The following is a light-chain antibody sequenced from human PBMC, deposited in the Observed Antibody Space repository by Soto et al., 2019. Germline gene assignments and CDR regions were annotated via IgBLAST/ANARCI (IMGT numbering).Light chain of an antibody. V-gene: IGLV1-51*01. Sequence: QSVLTQPPSVSAAPGQKVSISCSGSSSNIGNNYVSWYQQVPGTAPKLLIYDNNKRPSGIPDRFFGSKSGTSATLVITGLQTGDEADYYCGTWDSSLSAWVFGGGTKSPS. J-gene: IGLJ3*02. CDR1: SSNIGNNY. CDR2: DNN. CDR3: GTWDSSLSAWV.